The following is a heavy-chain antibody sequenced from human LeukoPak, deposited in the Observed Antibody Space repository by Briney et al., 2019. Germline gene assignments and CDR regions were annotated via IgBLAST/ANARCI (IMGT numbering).Heavy chain of an antibody. D-gene: IGHD1-26*01. J-gene: IGHJ4*02. Sequence: GGSLRLSCTPSGFTFSSHAMSWVRQAPGKGLEWVSGISGNGAGTYYGDSVKGRFTISRDNSKNTLYLQMNSLRAEDTAVYYCAKSQRPRGQWELRSFDYWGQGTLVTVSS. CDR1: GFTFSSHA. CDR2: ISGNGAGT. V-gene: IGHV3-23*01. CDR3: AKSQRPRGQWELRSFDY.